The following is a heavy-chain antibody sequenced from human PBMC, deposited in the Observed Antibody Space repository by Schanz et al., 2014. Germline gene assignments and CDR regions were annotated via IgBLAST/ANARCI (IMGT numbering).Heavy chain of an antibody. CDR1: GFTFSSYG. Sequence: EVQLVESGGGLVKPGGSLRLSCAASGFTFSSYGMNWVRQAPGKGLEWVSYISSSSSYIYYADSMKGRFTISRDNAKNSLYLQMNSLRAEDTAVYYCAREGHSYVHLDIWGQGTLVTVSS. V-gene: IGHV3-21*01. J-gene: IGHJ4*02. CDR2: ISSSSSYI. D-gene: IGHD5-18*01. CDR3: AREGHSYVHLDI.